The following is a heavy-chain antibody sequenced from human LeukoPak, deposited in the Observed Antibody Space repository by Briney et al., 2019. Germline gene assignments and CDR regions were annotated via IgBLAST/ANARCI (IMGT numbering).Heavy chain of an antibody. J-gene: IGHJ6*02. V-gene: IGHV5-51*01. CDR2: IYPGDSDT. Sequence: TGESLKISCKGSGYSFTSYWIGWVRQMLGKGLEWMGIIYPGDSDTRYSPSFQGQVTISADKSISTAYLQWSSLKASDTAMYYCASAMDYYYYGMDVWGQGTTVTVSS. CDR1: GYSFTSYW. CDR3: ASAMDYYYYGMDV.